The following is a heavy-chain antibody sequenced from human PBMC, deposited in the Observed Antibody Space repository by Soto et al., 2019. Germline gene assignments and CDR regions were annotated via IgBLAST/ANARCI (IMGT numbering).Heavy chain of an antibody. D-gene: IGHD2-21*02. CDR2: LNPNGDVT. Sequence: APVKVCCKASQNPLATIYIHWARQAPGKGLEWMAILNPNGDVTTYAQRLQGRVIVTSDASRNTAYMEFTSLITEATAVYYCARRSVGDFGGQSPWYLDLWGRGTLVSVSS. CDR1: QNPLATIY. CDR3: ARRSVGDFGGQSPWYLDL. J-gene: IGHJ2*01. V-gene: IGHV1-46*01.